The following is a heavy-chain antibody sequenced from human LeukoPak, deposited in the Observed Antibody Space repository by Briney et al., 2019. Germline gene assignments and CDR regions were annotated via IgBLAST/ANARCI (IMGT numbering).Heavy chain of an antibody. CDR3: ARGHYYDSSGYYYYFDY. CDR2: IIPIFGTA. D-gene: IGHD3-22*01. Sequence: ASVKVSCKASGGTFSSYAISWVRQAPGQGLEWMGGIIPIFGTANYAQKFQGGVTITADESTSTAYMELSSLRSEDTAVYYCARGHYYDSSGYYYYFDYWGQGTLVTVSS. J-gene: IGHJ4*02. CDR1: GGTFSSYA. V-gene: IGHV1-69*13.